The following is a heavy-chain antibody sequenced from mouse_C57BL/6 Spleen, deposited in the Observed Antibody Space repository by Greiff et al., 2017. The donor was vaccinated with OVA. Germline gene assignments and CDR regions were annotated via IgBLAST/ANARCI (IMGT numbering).Heavy chain of an antibody. D-gene: IGHD4-1*01. CDR2: IYPGSGNT. V-gene: IGHV1-76*01. J-gene: IGHJ4*01. CDR1: GYTFTDYY. Sequence: VKLMESGAELVRPGASVKLSCKASGYTFTDYYINWVKQRPGQGLEWIARIYPGSGNTYYNEKFKGKATLTAEKSSSTAYMQLSSLTSEDSAVYFCARRGLGQDAMDYWGQGTSVTVSS. CDR3: ARRGLGQDAMDY.